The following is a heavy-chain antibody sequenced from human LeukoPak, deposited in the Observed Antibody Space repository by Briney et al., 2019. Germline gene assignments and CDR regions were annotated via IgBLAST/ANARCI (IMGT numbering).Heavy chain of an antibody. CDR3: ARTSTIIREAPLGFDV. D-gene: IGHD3-22*01. CDR2: IYPGDSDT. V-gene: IGHV5-51*01. J-gene: IGHJ3*01. Sequence: GESLKISCKGSGYSFTSYWIGWVRQMPGKGLEWMGIIYPGDSDTRYSPSFQGQVTISADKSISTACLQWSSLKASDTAMYYCARTSTIIREAPLGFDVWGQGTMVTVSS. CDR1: GYSFTSYW.